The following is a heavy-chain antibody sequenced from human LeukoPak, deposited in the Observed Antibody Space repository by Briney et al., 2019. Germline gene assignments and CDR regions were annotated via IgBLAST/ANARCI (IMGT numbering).Heavy chain of an antibody. CDR3: AKDHPMYYDFWSGLDY. CDR1: GFTFSSYA. V-gene: IGHV3-23*01. CDR2: ISGSGGST. Sequence: GGSLRLSCAASGFTFSSYAMSWVRQAPGKGLEWVSAISGSGGSTYYADSVKGRFTISRDNSKDTLYLQMNSLRAEDTAVYYCAKDHPMYYDFWSGLDYWGQGTLVTVSS. D-gene: IGHD3-3*01. J-gene: IGHJ4*02.